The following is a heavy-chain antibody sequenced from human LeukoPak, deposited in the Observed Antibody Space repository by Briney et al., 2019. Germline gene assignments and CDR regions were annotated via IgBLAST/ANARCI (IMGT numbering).Heavy chain of an antibody. V-gene: IGHV1-18*01. Sequence: ASVKVSCKASGYTFTSYDINWVRQATGQGLEWMGWISAYNGNTNYAQKLQGRVTMTTDTSTSTAYMELRSLRSDDTAVYYCARDAPLRFLKWPYYFDYWGQGTLVTVSS. CDR2: ISAYNGNT. J-gene: IGHJ4*02. CDR3: ARDAPLRFLKWPYYFDY. CDR1: GYTFTSYD. D-gene: IGHD3-3*01.